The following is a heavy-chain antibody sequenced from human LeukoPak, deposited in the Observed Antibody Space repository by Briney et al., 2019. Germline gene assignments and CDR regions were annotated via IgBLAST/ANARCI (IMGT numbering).Heavy chain of an antibody. D-gene: IGHD3-22*01. Sequence: ASVKVSCKASGYSFTTYDISWVRQAPGQGLEWMGWMRPKKSDTGYAWKFQDRVTLTWNISTDTAYMELNSLTAEDTAVYFCAGGPPEDTSSGYWGQGTLVTISS. CDR2: MRPKKSDT. CDR3: AGGPPEDTSSGY. V-gene: IGHV1-8*01. J-gene: IGHJ4*02. CDR1: GYSFTTYD.